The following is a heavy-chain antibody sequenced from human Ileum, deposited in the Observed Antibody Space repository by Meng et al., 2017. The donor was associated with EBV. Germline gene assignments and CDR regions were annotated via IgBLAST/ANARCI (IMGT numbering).Heavy chain of an antibody. V-gene: IGHV4-30-4*01. CDR2: IFYSGSS. CDR1: GCSIRSTGHY. J-gene: IGHJ4*02. CDR3: ARVAVTAIHFDS. Sequence: QVQLHESVPGLVQPSQTLSLPSTVYGCSIRSTGHYLTWIRQPPGKGLEWIGYIFYSGSSFYNPSLQSRVTISVDTSKNQFSLNLSSVTAADTAVYYCARVAVTAIHFDSWGQGTLVTVSS. D-gene: IGHD2-21*02.